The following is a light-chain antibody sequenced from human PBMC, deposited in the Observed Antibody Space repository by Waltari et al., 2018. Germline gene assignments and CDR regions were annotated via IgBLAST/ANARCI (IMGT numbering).Light chain of an antibody. J-gene: IGKJ2*01. Sequence: DIVMTQSPDSLPVSLGERATINCRSSQSVLYSSNNKNYLAWFQQKPGQPPKLLIYWASTRESGVPDRFSGSGSGTDFTLTISSLQAEDVAVYYCQQYLSSPYTFGQGTKLAIK. CDR2: WAS. V-gene: IGKV4-1*01. CDR1: QSVLYSSNNKNY. CDR3: QQYLSSPYT.